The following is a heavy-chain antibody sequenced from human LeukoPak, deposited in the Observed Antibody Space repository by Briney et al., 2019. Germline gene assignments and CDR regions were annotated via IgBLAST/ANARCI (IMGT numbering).Heavy chain of an antibody. CDR1: GFTFSTYL. V-gene: IGHV3-21*04. CDR2: TSSSGSYK. CDR3: AKHLSAMASFDH. J-gene: IGHJ4*02. D-gene: IGHD5-18*01. Sequence: PGGSLRLSCAASGFTFSTYLMSWVRQAPGKGLEWVSSTSSSGSYKYYADSVKGRFTISRDNAKNSLYLQMNSLRAEDTAVYYCAKHLSAMASFDHWGQGTLVTVSS.